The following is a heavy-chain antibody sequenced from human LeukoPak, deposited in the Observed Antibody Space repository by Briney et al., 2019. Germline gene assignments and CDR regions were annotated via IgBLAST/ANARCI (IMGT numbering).Heavy chain of an antibody. Sequence: GGSLRLSCAASGFTFSSYAMSWVRQAPGKGLEWVSAISGSGGSTYYADSVKGRFTISSDNSKNTLYLQMTSLRAEDTAVYYCAKDPYYYDSSGYYTTGDFDYWGQGTLVTVSS. J-gene: IGHJ4*02. D-gene: IGHD3-22*01. CDR2: ISGSGGST. CDR3: AKDPYYYDSSGYYTTGDFDY. CDR1: GFTFSSYA. V-gene: IGHV3-23*01.